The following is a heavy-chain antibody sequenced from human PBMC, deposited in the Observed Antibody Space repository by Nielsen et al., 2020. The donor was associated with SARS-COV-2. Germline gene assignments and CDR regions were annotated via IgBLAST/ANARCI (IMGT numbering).Heavy chain of an antibody. CDR3: ARHLDYDLTFDP. CDR1: GYSFPNYW. CDR2: IFPADSHT. J-gene: IGHJ5*02. D-gene: IGHD3-3*01. V-gene: IGHV5-51*01. Sequence: GGSLRLSCKASGYSFPNYWIAWVRQMPGKGLEWMGIIFPADSHTKYRPSFQGQVTISADKSISTAYLQWSSLKASDTAMYYCARHLDYDLTFDPWGQGTLVTVSS.